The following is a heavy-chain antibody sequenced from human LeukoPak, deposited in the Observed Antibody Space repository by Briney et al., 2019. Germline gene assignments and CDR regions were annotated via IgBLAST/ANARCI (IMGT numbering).Heavy chain of an antibody. CDR3: ARGRGDIVVVPAARGLDAFDI. CDR2: IYSGGST. J-gene: IGHJ3*02. V-gene: IGHV3-53*01. D-gene: IGHD2-2*01. Sequence: GGSLRLSCAASGFTFSDYYMSWVRQAPGKGLEWVSVIYSGGSTYYADSVKGRFTISRDNSKNTLYLQMNSLRAEDTAVYYCARGRGDIVVVPAARGLDAFDIWGQGTMVTVSS. CDR1: GFTFSDYY.